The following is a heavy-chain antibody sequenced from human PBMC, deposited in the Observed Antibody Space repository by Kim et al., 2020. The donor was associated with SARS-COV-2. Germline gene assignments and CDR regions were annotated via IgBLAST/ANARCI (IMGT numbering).Heavy chain of an antibody. D-gene: IGHD6-25*01. CDR3: ARHFGSGIDAFDI. J-gene: IGHJ3*02. Sequence: YAQGFTGRFVFSLDTSVSTAYLQISSLKAEDTAVYYCARHFGSGIDAFDIWGQGTMVTVSS. V-gene: IGHV7-4-1*02.